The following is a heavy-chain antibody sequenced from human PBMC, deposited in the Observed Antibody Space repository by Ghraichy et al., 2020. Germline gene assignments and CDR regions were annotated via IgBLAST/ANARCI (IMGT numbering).Heavy chain of an antibody. Sequence: GGSLRLSCAASGFTFSSYAMSWVRQAPGKGLEWVSAISGSGGSTYYADSVKGRFTISRDNSKNTLYLQMNSLRAEDTAVYYCAIPPGRYFDWLSWGQGTLVTVSS. D-gene: IGHD3-9*01. CDR1: GFTFSSYA. J-gene: IGHJ4*02. CDR3: AIPPGRYFDWLS. V-gene: IGHV3-23*01. CDR2: ISGSGGST.